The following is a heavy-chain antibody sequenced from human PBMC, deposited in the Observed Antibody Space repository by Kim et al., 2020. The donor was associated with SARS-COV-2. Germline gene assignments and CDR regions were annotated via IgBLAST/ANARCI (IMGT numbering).Heavy chain of an antibody. Sequence: GGSLRLSCAASGFTFSSYAMHWVRQAPGKGLEWVAVISYDGSNKYYADSVKGRFTISRDNSKNTLYLQMNSLRAEDTAVYYCARDDGEYYYYGMDVWGQGTTVTVSS. CDR2: ISYDGSNK. V-gene: IGHV3-30*04. D-gene: IGHD7-27*01. J-gene: IGHJ6*02. CDR1: GFTFSSYA. CDR3: ARDDGEYYYYGMDV.